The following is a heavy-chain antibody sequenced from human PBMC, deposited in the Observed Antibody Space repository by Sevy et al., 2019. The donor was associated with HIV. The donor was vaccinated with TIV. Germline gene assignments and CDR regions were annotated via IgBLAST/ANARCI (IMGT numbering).Heavy chain of an antibody. CDR2: IYYSGST. D-gene: IGHD3-10*01. J-gene: IGHJ5*02. V-gene: IGHV4-59*01. CDR3: AGELMDQGVIKSRGWFDP. CDR1: GGSISSYY. Sequence: SETLSLTCTVSGGSISSYYWSWIRQPPGKGLEWIGYIYYSGSTNYNPSLKSRVTISVDTSKNQFSLKLSSVTAADTAVYYCAGELMDQGVIKSRGWFDPWGQGTLVTVSS.